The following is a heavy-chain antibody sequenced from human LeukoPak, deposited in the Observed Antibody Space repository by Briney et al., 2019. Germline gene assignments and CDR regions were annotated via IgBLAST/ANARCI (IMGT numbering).Heavy chain of an antibody. V-gene: IGHV3-23*01. CDR3: AKDPPTVMANAFHI. CDR1: GFTFSSYG. D-gene: IGHD5-18*01. Sequence: PGGSLRLSCAASGFTFSSYGMSWVRQASGKGLEWVSSISGSGGTTYYADSVKGRFTISRDNSKNTLYLQMNSLRADDTAVYSCAKDPPTVMANAFHIWGQGTMVTVS. J-gene: IGHJ3*02. CDR2: ISGSGGTT.